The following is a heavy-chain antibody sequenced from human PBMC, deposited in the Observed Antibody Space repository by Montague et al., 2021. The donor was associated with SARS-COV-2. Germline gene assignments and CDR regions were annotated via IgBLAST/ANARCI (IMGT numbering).Heavy chain of an antibody. D-gene: IGHD4-23*01. V-gene: IGHV4-59*01. J-gene: IGHJ3*02. CDR2: IYDGGAV. CDR3: VRDHPYGGPRGAYDI. Sequence: SETLSLTCTVSGGSITGYYWSWLRRSPGKGLEWIAYIYDGGAVNYNPSLGSRATTSTDTSKNQLSLKVNSVTAADTAVYYCVRDHPYGGPRGAYDIWGQGTVVTVSS. CDR1: GGSITGYY.